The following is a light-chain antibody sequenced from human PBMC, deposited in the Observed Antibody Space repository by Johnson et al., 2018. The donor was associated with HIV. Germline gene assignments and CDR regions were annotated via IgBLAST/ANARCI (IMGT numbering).Light chain of an antibody. V-gene: IGLV1-51*02. CDR2: ENN. Sequence: QAVLTQPPSVSAAPGQKVTISCSGSSSNIGNNYVSWYQQLPGTAPKLLLYENNKRPSGIPDRFSGSKSGTSATLGITGLQTGDEADYYCGTWDSRLRAGVFGTVTKVTVL. CDR1: SSNIGNNY. CDR3: GTWDSRLRAGV. J-gene: IGLJ1*01.